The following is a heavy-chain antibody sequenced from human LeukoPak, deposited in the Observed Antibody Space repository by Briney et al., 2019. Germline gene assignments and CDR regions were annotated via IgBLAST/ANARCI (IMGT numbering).Heavy chain of an antibody. D-gene: IGHD5-24*01. CDR3: ARDQEVELVFSYYYIDV. CDR1: GFTLDQYG. V-gene: IGHV3-20*04. Sequence: GGSLRLSCAASGFTLDQYGMSWVRQAPGKGLEWVSGIYWNGGVTDYADSVKGRFTISRDNAKNSLYLQMNSLRAEDTAFYYCARDQEVELVFSYYYIDVWGKGTTVTVSS. J-gene: IGHJ6*03. CDR2: IYWNGGVT.